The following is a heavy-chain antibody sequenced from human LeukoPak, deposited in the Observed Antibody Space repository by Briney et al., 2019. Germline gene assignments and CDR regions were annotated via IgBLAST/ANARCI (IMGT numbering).Heavy chain of an antibody. D-gene: IGHD3-10*01. J-gene: IGHJ4*02. V-gene: IGHV1-18*01. Sequence: GGTLRLSCAASGFTFTSYGISWVRQAPGQGLEWMGWISAYNGNTNYAQNLQGRVTMTTDTSTSTAYMELTSLRSDDTAVYYCARESPYYYASGSYYKGPFDYWGQGTLVTVSS. CDR1: GFTFTSYG. CDR2: ISAYNGNT. CDR3: ARESPYYYASGSYYKGPFDY.